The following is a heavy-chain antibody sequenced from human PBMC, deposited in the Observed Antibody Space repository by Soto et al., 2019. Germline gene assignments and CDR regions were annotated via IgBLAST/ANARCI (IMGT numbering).Heavy chain of an antibody. CDR1: GGSISSYY. Sequence: PSETLSLTCAVSGGSISSYYWSWIRQPPGKGLEWIGYIYYSGSTNYNPSLKSRVTISVDTSKNQFSLKLSSVTAADTAVYYCARLVLQPNNWFDPWGQGTLVTVSS. D-gene: IGHD1-7*01. J-gene: IGHJ5*02. V-gene: IGHV4-59*08. CDR2: IYYSGST. CDR3: ARLVLQPNNWFDP.